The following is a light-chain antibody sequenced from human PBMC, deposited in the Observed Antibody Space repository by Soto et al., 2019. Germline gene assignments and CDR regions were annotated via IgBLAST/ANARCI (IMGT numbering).Light chain of an antibody. CDR3: QQYGSSPPYT. CDR2: GSS. J-gene: IGKJ2*01. CDR1: QRVSYNY. V-gene: IGKV3-20*01. Sequence: EVVLTQSPGTLSLSPGERATLSCRASQRVSYNYLAWYQQKPGPSPKLLIFGSSVRATGIPDRFSGSGSGTDFTLTISSLEPEDFAVYYCQQYGSSPPYTFGQGTKLEIK.